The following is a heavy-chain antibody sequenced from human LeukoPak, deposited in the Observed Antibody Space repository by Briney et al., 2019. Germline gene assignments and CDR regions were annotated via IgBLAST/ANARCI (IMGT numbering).Heavy chain of an antibody. CDR2: IIPIFCTA. V-gene: IGHV1-69*05. CDR3: ARGLLSAAGYNWFDP. J-gene: IGHJ5*02. Sequence: SVKVSCKASGGTFSSYAISWVRQAPGQGLEWMGGIIPIFCTANYAQKFQGRVTITTDESTSTAYMELSSLRSEDTAVYYCARGLLSAAGYNWFDPWGQGTLVTVSS. D-gene: IGHD6-13*01. CDR1: GGTFSSYA.